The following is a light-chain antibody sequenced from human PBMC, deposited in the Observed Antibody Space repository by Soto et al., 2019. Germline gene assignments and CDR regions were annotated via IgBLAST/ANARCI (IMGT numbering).Light chain of an antibody. V-gene: IGKV3D-20*02. CDR2: DAS. CDR1: QSVSSSF. J-gene: IGKJ2*01. CDR3: QQRSYWPQYT. Sequence: EIVLTQSPVTLSLSPGERATLSCRASQSVSSSFLAWYQQKPGQAPRLLIFDASHRASGIPPRFSGSGSGTDFTLTINSLEAEDFAVYHCQQRSYWPQYTFGQVTKVDIK.